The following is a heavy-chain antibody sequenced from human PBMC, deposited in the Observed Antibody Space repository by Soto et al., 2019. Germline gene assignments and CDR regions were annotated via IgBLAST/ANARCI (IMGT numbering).Heavy chain of an antibody. CDR3: ARVSPQLLWGYYYGMDV. Sequence: PSETLSLTCTVSGDSVTRSNWWSWVRQSPGKGLEWIGEIYHSGNTKYNPSLKSRVTISVDTSKNQFSLKLSSVTAADTAVYYCARVSPQLLWGYYYGMDVWGQGTTVTVSS. CDR1: GDSVTRSNW. CDR2: IYHSGNT. D-gene: IGHD2-2*01. V-gene: IGHV4-4*02. J-gene: IGHJ6*02.